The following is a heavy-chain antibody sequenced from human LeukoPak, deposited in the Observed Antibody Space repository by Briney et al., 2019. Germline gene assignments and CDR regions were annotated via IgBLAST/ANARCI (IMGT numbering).Heavy chain of an antibody. CDR3: AKEENYDILTGYRWPVDY. J-gene: IGHJ4*02. CDR1: GFTFSSYA. CDR2: ISYDGSNK. D-gene: IGHD3-9*01. V-gene: IGHV3-30*04. Sequence: PGGSLRLSCAASGFTFSSYAMHWVRQAPGKGLEWVAVISYDGSNKYYADSVKGRFTISRDNSKNTLYLQMNSLRAEDTAVYYCAKEENYDILTGYRWPVDYWGQGTLVTVSS.